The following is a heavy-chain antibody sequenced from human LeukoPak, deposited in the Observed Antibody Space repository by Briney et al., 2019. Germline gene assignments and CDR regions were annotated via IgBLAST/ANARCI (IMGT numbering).Heavy chain of an antibody. CDR2: IRSKANSYAT. D-gene: IGHD4-17*01. V-gene: IGHV3-73*01. J-gene: IGHJ3*02. CDR3: TRLGTTVTTGIIDI. Sequence: GGSLRLSCAASGFTFSDSAMHWVRQASGKGLEWVGRIRSKANSYATAYAASVKGRFTISRDDSKNTAYLQMNSLKTEDTAVYYCTRLGTTVTTGIIDIWGQGTMVTVSS. CDR1: GFTFSDSA.